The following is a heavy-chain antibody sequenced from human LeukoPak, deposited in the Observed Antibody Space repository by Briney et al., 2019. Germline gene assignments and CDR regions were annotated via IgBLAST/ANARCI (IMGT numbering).Heavy chain of an antibody. CDR2: IIPIFGTA. Sequence: ASVKVSCKASGGTFSSYAISWVRQAPGQGLEWMGGIIPIFGTANYAQKFQGRVTITADESTSTAYMELRSLRSDDTAVYYCARGHDILTGYYKDDAFDIWGQGTMVTVSS. CDR1: GGTFSSYA. V-gene: IGHV1-69*13. J-gene: IGHJ3*02. CDR3: ARGHDILTGYYKDDAFDI. D-gene: IGHD3-9*01.